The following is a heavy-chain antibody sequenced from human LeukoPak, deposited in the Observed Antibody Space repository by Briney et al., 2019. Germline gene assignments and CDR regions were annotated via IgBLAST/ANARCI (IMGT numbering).Heavy chain of an antibody. CDR3: ARGGSAGDY. D-gene: IGHD2-15*01. Sequence: GGSLRLSCAASGFIFSSYSMNWVRQAPGKGLEWVSSISSSSNYIYYADSVRGRFTISRDDAKNSLYLQMNSLRAEDTAVYYCARGGSAGDYWGQGTLVTVSS. V-gene: IGHV3-21*01. CDR1: GFIFSSYS. CDR2: ISSSSNYI. J-gene: IGHJ4*02.